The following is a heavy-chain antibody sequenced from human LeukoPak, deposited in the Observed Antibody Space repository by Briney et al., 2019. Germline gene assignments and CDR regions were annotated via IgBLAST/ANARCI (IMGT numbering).Heavy chain of an antibody. J-gene: IGHJ4*02. D-gene: IGHD3-22*01. CDR1: GGSISSRHW. Sequence: SGTLSLTCDVSGGSISSRHWWSWVRQPPGKGLEWIGEIYHSGTANYNPSLKSRVTMSADTSKNQISLKLTSVTAADTAVYYCARDYYDSSGYYYMDYWGQGTLVTVSS. CDR3: ARDYYDSSGYYYMDY. CDR2: IYHSGTA. V-gene: IGHV4-4*02.